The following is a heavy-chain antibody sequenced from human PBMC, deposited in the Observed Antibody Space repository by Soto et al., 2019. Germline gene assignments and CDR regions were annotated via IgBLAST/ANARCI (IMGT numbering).Heavy chain of an antibody. CDR2: INAGNGNT. J-gene: IGHJ4*02. CDR3: AQVGATAILDY. CDR1: GYTFTNYA. V-gene: IGHV1-3*01. D-gene: IGHD1-26*01. Sequence: GASVKVSCKASGYTFTNYAIHWVRQDPGQRLEWMGWINAGNGNTKSSQNFQGRVTITRDTSASTAYMELSSLRSEDTAVYYCAQVGATAILDYWGQGTLVTVSS.